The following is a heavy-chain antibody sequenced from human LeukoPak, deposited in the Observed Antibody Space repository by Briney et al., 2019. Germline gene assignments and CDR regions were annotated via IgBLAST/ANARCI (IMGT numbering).Heavy chain of an antibody. D-gene: IGHD2-21*02. CDR3: ARVRGVTTFDY. CDR1: GGSISSGGYS. J-gene: IGHJ4*02. CDR2: IYHSGST. V-gene: IGHV4-30-2*01. Sequence: SETLSLTRAVSGGSISSGGYSWSWIRQPPGKGLEWIGYIYHSGSTYYNPSLKSRVTISVDRSKNQFSLKLSSVTAADTAVYYCARVRGVTTFDYWGQGTLVTVSS.